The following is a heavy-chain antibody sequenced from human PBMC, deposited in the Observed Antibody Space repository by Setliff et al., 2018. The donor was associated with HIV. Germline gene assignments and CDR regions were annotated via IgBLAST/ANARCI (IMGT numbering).Heavy chain of an antibody. Sequence: VASVKVSCKASGYTFSSYYMHWVRQAPGKGLEWMGIINPSGGSTAYPQKFQGRVTMTRDTSTSTAYMELNSLRSEDTAVYYCARGSDSGSYSYYYGMDVWGQGTTVTVSS. CDR2: INPSGGST. CDR3: ARGSDSGSYSYYYGMDV. J-gene: IGHJ6*02. D-gene: IGHD3-10*01. V-gene: IGHV1-46*01. CDR1: GYTFSSYY.